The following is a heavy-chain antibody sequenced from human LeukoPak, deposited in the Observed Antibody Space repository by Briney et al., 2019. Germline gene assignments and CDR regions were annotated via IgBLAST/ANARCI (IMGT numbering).Heavy chain of an antibody. CDR2: IYHSGST. D-gene: IGHD6-19*01. J-gene: IGHJ4*02. Sequence: PSETLSLTCTVSGGSISSGGYYWSWIRQPPGKGLEWIGYIYHSGSTYYNPSLKSRVTISVDRSKNQFSLKLSSVTAADTAVYYCAVAVAGIDPKDYWGQGTLVTVSS. CDR3: AVAVAGIDPKDY. CDR1: GGSISSGGYY. V-gene: IGHV4-30-2*01.